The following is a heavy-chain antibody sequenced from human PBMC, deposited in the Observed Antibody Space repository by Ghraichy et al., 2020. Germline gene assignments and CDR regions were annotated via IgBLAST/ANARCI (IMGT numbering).Heavy chain of an antibody. Sequence: LSLTCAASGFTFSYYAMSWVRQAPGKGLEWVSAISGSGDSTYYADSVKGRFTISRDNSKNTLYLQMNSLRAEDTAVYYCAKLYDSSAYYRWYFDYWGQGTLVTVSS. D-gene: IGHD3-22*01. CDR3: AKLYDSSAYYRWYFDY. CDR2: ISGSGDST. V-gene: IGHV3-23*01. CDR1: GFTFSYYA. J-gene: IGHJ4*02.